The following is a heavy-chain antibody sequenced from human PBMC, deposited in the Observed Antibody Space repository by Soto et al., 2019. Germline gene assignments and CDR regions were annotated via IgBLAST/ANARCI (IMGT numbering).Heavy chain of an antibody. CDR2: IYYSGST. CDR1: GGSISSGGYY. V-gene: IGHV4-31*03. CDR3: ARVLGAIVPAATDTYYFDY. Sequence: KPSETLSLTCTVSGGSISSGGYYWSWIRQHPGKGLEWIGYIYYSGSTYYNPSLKSRVTISVDTSKNQFSLKLSSVTAADTAVYYCARVLGAIVPAATDTYYFDYWGQGTLVTVSS. J-gene: IGHJ4*02. D-gene: IGHD2-2*01.